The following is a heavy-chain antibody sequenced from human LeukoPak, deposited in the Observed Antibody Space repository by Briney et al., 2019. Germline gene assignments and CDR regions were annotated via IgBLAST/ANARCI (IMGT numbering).Heavy chain of an antibody. D-gene: IGHD3-22*01. V-gene: IGHV3-21*01. CDR3: ARVPGYYDSSGYPLTYYYCGMDV. Sequence: GGSLRLSCAASGFTFSSYSMNWVRQAPGKGLEWVSSISSSSSYIYYADSVKGRFTISRDNAKNSLYLQMNSLRAEDTAVYYCARVPGYYDSSGYPLTYYYCGMDVWGQGTTVTVSS. CDR2: ISSSSSYI. J-gene: IGHJ6*02. CDR1: GFTFSSYS.